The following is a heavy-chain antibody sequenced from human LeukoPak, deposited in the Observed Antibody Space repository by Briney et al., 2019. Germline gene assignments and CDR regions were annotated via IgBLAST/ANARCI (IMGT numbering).Heavy chain of an antibody. J-gene: IGHJ4*02. CDR1: GFTFSLFA. CDR3: AKDGYNYDSSGHFDF. V-gene: IGHV3-23*01. Sequence: GGSLRLSCAASGFTFSLFAMHWVRQAPGKGLEWVSAISGSGGATYHADADSVKGRFTISRDNSKNALYLEINNLRAEDTAVYYCAKDGYNYDSSGHFDFWGQGTLVTVSS. D-gene: IGHD3-22*01. CDR2: ISGSGGAT.